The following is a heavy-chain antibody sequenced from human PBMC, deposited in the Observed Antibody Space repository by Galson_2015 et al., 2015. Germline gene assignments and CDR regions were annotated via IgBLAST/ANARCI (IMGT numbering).Heavy chain of an antibody. CDR1: GFTFSSYA. Sequence: SLRLSCAASGFTFSSYAMSWVRQAPGKGLEWVSAISGSGGSTYYADSVKGRFTISRDNSKNTLYLQMNSLRAEDTAVYYCARPTLAYCGGDCYLDYFDYWGQGTLVTVSS. V-gene: IGHV3-23*01. D-gene: IGHD2-21*02. CDR2: ISGSGGST. J-gene: IGHJ4*02. CDR3: ARPTLAYCGGDCYLDYFDY.